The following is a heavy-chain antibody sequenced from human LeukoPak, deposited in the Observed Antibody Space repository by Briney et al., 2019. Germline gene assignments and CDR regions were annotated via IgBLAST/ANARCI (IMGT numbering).Heavy chain of an antibody. Sequence: ASVKVSCKASGYTFTGYYMHWVRQAPGQGLEWMGWINPNSGGTNYAQKFQGRVTMTRDTSISTAYMELSRLRSDDTTVYYCARGGHHRGYSGYDYPDYWGQGTLVTVSS. CDR2: INPNSGGT. CDR1: GYTFTGYY. D-gene: IGHD5-12*01. V-gene: IGHV1-2*02. CDR3: ARGGHHRGYSGYDYPDY. J-gene: IGHJ4*02.